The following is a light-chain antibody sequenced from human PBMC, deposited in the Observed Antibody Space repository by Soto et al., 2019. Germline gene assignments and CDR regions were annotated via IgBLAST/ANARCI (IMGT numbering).Light chain of an antibody. Sequence: DIQMTQSPSTLSGSVGDRVTITSRASQDIAGYLAWYQHKPGKAPKLLIYSASSLQSGVPSRFSGSGFGTDFTLTISSLQPEDFATYYCQQADTFPITFGQGTRLEIK. CDR3: QQADTFPIT. CDR2: SAS. J-gene: IGKJ5*01. V-gene: IGKV1-12*01. CDR1: QDIAGY.